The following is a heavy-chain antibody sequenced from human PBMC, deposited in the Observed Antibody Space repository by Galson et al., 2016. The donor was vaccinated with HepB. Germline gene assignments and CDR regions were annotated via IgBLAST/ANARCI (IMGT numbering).Heavy chain of an antibody. Sequence: SETLSLTCAVYGGPFSGYYWSWIRQTPGKGLEWIGDINQSGSANYNPSLKSRVSIPRDTFNNEFFMKLTSVTVADTAIYFCARGGENSWYENDAFDIWGPGTTVTVSS. J-gene: IGHJ3*02. CDR1: GGPFSGYY. D-gene: IGHD5-12*01. CDR2: INQSGSA. CDR3: ARGGENSWYENDAFDI. V-gene: IGHV4-34*01.